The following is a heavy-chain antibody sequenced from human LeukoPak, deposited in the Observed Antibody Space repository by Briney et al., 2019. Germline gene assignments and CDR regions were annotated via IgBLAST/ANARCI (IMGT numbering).Heavy chain of an antibody. J-gene: IGHJ6*03. CDR2: INHSGST. Sequence: SETLSLTCAVYGGSFSGYYWSWIRQPPGKGLEWIGEINHSGSTNYNPSLKSRVTISVDTSKNQFSLKLSSVTAADTAVYYCASNWNRITYYYYYMDVWGKGTTVTVSS. V-gene: IGHV4-34*01. CDR3: ASNWNRITYYYYYMDV. D-gene: IGHD1-20*01. CDR1: GGSFSGYY.